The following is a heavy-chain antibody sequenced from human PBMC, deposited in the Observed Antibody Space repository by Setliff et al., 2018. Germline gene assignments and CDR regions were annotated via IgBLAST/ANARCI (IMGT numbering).Heavy chain of an antibody. CDR1: GGSISSYY. J-gene: IGHJ6*02. CDR2: IYYSGST. V-gene: IGHV4-59*01. D-gene: IGHD2-15*01. CDR3: ARGDRYCSGGSCYLGASYYYGMDV. Sequence: SETLSLTCTVSGGSISSYYWSWIRQPPGKGLEWIGYIYYSGSTNYNPSLKSRVTISVDTSKNQFSLKLSSVTAADTAVYYCARGDRYCSGGSCYLGASYYYGMDVWGQGATVTVSS.